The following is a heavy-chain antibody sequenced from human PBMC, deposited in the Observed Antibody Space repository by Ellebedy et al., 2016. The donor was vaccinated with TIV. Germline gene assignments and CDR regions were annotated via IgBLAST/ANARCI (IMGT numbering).Heavy chain of an antibody. J-gene: IGHJ4*02. CDR3: ASNSKKIGGYLFDS. D-gene: IGHD1-26*01. Sequence: SETLSLTCAVSGGSIIGDAWWSWVRQPPGEGLEWIGEIFHSGASNYNPSLMSRVTVSVDKSKNQFSLNMNSVTAADTAVYFCASNSKKIGGYLFDSWGQGALVIVSS. CDR1: GGSIIGDAW. CDR2: IFHSGAS. V-gene: IGHV4-4*02.